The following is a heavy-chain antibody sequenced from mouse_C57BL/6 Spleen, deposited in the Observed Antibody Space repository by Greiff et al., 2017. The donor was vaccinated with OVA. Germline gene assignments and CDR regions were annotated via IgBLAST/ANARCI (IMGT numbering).Heavy chain of an antibody. V-gene: IGHV1-50*01. CDR3: ARKGTTVVATDWYFEV. CDR1: GYTFTSYW. D-gene: IGHD1-1*01. Sequence: QVQLQQPGAELVKPGASVKLSCKASGYTFTSYWMQWVKQRPGQGLEWIGEIDPSDSYTNYNQKFKGKATLTVDTSSSTAYMQLSSLTSEDSAVYYCARKGTTVVATDWYFEVWGTGTTVTVSS. J-gene: IGHJ1*03. CDR2: IDPSDSYT.